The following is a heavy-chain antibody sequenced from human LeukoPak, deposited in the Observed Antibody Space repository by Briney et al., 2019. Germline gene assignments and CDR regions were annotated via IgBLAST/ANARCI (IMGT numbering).Heavy chain of an antibody. CDR3: ARDLTIFGVYYYGMDV. CDR2: IYSGGST. V-gene: IGHV3-53*05. Sequence: PGGSLRLSCAASGFTVSSNYMSWVRQAPGKGLEWVSVIYSGGSTYYADSVKGRFTISRDNSKNTLYLQMNSLRAGDTAVYYCARDLTIFGVYYYGMDVWGQGTTVTVSS. D-gene: IGHD3-3*01. CDR1: GFTVSSNY. J-gene: IGHJ6*02.